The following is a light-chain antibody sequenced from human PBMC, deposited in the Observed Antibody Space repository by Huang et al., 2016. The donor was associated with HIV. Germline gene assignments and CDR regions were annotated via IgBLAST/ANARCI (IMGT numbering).Light chain of an antibody. CDR2: DAS. Sequence: EVVMTQSPATLSVFPGERGGLTLFCRASQNIGSNLAWYQQKPGQAPRLLIYDASNRATGVPARFSGSGSGTEFTLTISSLQSEDFAVYYCQHYDNWPAFTFGPGTKVDIK. CDR1: QNIGSN. J-gene: IGKJ3*01. CDR3: QHYDNWPAFT. V-gene: IGKV3-15*01.